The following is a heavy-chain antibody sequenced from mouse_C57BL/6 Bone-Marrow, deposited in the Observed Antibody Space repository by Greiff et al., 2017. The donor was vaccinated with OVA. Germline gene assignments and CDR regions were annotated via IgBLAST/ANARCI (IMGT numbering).Heavy chain of an antibody. CDR1: GYTFTSYW. CDR3: ARSGYGGCAY. J-gene: IGHJ3*01. Sequence: QVQLKQPGAELVKPGASVKLSCKASGYTFTSYWMHWVKQRPGQGLEWIGMIHPNSGSTNYNEKFKSKATLTVDKSSSTAYMQLSSLTSEDSAVYYCARSGYGGCAYWGQGTLVTVSA. CDR2: IHPNSGST. D-gene: IGHD1-1*02. V-gene: IGHV1-64*01.